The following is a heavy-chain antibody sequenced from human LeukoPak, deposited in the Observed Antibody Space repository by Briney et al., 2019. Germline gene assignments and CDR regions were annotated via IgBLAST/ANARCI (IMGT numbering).Heavy chain of an antibody. CDR1: GFTLSSYG. D-gene: IGHD3-22*01. CDR2: IWYDGSNK. J-gene: IGHJ4*02. Sequence: PGGSLRLSCAASGFTLSSYGMHWVRQAPGKGLEWVAVIWYDGSNKYYADSVKGRFTISRDNSKNTLYLQMNSLRAEDTAVYYCAREWLLRPFDYWGQGTLVTVSS. V-gene: IGHV3-33*01. CDR3: AREWLLRPFDY.